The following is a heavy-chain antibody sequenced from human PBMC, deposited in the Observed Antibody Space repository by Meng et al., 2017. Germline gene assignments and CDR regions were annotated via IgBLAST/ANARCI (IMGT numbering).Heavy chain of an antibody. CDR1: GFTFSSYG. J-gene: IGHJ3*02. V-gene: IGHV3-33*01. D-gene: IGHD2/OR15-2a*01. Sequence: SCKASGFTFSSYGMHWVRQAPGKGLEWVAVIWYDGSNKYYADSVKGRFTISRDNSKNTLYLQMNSLRAEDTAVYYCARGALSAFDIWGQGTMVTVSS. CDR2: IWYDGSNK. CDR3: ARGALSAFDI.